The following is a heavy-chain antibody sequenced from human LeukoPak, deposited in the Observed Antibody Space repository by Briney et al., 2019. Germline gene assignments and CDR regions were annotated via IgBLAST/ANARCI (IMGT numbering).Heavy chain of an antibody. J-gene: IGHJ4*02. V-gene: IGHV3-66*01. CDR3: ARGYSSGWRDY. CDR2: IYSGGST. CDR1: GFTVSSKY. D-gene: IGHD6-19*01. Sequence: GGSLRLSCAASGFTVSSKYMSWVRQAPGKGLEWVSVIYSGGSTDYADSVKGRFTISRDNSKNTLYLQMNSLRPDDTAVYYCARGYSSGWRDYWGQGTLVTVSS.